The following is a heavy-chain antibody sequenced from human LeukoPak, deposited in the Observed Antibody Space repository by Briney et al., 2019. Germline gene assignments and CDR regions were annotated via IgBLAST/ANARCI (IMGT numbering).Heavy chain of an antibody. CDR3: ARTRPPPRSCTNGVCYFADYYYYYMDV. Sequence: ASVKVSCKASGYTFTSYGISWVRQAPGQGLEWMGWINAYNGNTNYAQKLQGRVTMTTDTSTSTAYMELRSLRSDDTAVYYCARTRPPPRSCTNGVCYFADYYYYYMDVWGKGTTVTVSS. J-gene: IGHJ6*03. CDR2: INAYNGNT. CDR1: GYTFTSYG. D-gene: IGHD2-8*01. V-gene: IGHV1-18*01.